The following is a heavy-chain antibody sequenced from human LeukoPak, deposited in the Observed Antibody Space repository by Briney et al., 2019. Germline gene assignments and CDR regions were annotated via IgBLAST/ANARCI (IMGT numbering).Heavy chain of an antibody. CDR3: AREWGPESSGYYYAY. CDR1: GGTFSRLT. CDR2: ITPIFGTA. D-gene: IGHD3-22*01. Sequence: ASVKVSCKASGGTFSRLTISWVRQAPGQGFEWMGGITPIFGTANSAQKFQGRVSITADESTSTAFMELSSLRSEDTAVYYCAREWGPESSGYYYAYWGQGTLVTVSS. V-gene: IGHV1-69*13. J-gene: IGHJ4*02.